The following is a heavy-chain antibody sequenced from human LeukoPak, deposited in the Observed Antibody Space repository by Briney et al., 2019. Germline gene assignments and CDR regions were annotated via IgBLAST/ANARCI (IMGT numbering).Heavy chain of an antibody. Sequence: GGSLRLSCAASGFTFSSYSMNWVRQAPGKGLEWVSSISISSSYIYYADSLKCGFTISRDNAKNSLYLQMNSLRAEDTAVYYCARGGSGGYGDYDDYWGQGTLVTVSS. J-gene: IGHJ4*02. CDR2: ISISSSYI. V-gene: IGHV3-21*01. D-gene: IGHD1-26*01. CDR3: ARGGSGGYGDYDDY. CDR1: GFTFSSYS.